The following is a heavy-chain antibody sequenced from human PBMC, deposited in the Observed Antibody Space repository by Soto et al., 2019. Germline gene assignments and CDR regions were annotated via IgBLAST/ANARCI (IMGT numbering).Heavy chain of an antibody. CDR2: ISYAGNDN. CDR3: ARDRQQWLEPAGGALPF. V-gene: IGHV3-30-3*01. CDR1: GFTLSSYV. Sequence: GGSLRLSCAASGFTLSSYVMHWVRQAPGKGLEWAARISYAGNDNYYADSVKGRFTISRDNSKKTLYLQMTSLRADDTAVYYCARDRQQWLEPAGGALPFWGQGTMVTVSS. J-gene: IGHJ3*01. D-gene: IGHD6-19*01.